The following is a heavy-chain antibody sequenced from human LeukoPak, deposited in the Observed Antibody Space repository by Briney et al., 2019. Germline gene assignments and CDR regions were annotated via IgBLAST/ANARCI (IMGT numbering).Heavy chain of an antibody. V-gene: IGHV4-59*01. CDR3: AGGYSYGSTYYYMDV. Sequence: SETLSLTCTVSGGSISSYYWSWIRQPPGKGLEWIGYIYYSGSTNYNPSLKSRVTISVDTSKNQFSLKLSSVTAADPAVYYCAGGYSYGSTYYYMDVWGKGTTVTISS. J-gene: IGHJ6*03. D-gene: IGHD5-18*01. CDR2: IYYSGST. CDR1: GGSISSYY.